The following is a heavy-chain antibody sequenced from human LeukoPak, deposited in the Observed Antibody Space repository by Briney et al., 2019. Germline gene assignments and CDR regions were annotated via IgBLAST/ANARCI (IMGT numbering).Heavy chain of an antibody. CDR1: GGSISSGSYY. J-gene: IGHJ4*02. CDR3: AKAEGYDFWSCYLFDY. V-gene: IGHV4-61*02. Sequence: TLSLTCTVSGGSISSGSYYWSWIRQPAGKGLEWIGRIYTSGSTNYNPSLKSRVTISVDTSKNQFSLKLSSVTAADTAVYYCAKAEGYDFWSCYLFDYWGQGTLVTVSS. CDR2: IYTSGST. D-gene: IGHD3-3*01.